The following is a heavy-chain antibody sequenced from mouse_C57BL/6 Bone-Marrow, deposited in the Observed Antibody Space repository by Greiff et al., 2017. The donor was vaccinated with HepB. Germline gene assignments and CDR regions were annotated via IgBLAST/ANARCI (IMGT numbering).Heavy chain of an antibody. Sequence: QVQLQQPGAELVKPGASVKMSCKASGYTFTSYWITWVKQRPGQGLEWIGDLYPGSGSTNYTEKFKSKATLTVDTSSSTAYMQLSSLTSEDSAVYYCARRITTVVAYYAMDYWGQGTSVTVSS. CDR2: LYPGSGST. D-gene: IGHD1-1*01. CDR1: GYTFTSYW. J-gene: IGHJ4*01. V-gene: IGHV1-55*01. CDR3: ARRITTVVAYYAMDY.